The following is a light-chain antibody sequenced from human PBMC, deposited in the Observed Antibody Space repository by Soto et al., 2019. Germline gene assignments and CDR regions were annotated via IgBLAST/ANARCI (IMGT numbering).Light chain of an antibody. Sequence: EIVLTQSPGTLSLAPGDRATLSCRASQSVSSSYLAWYQQKPGQTPRLLIYDTSTRATGVPARFSGSRSGTEFTLTINSLQSEDFAVYYCQRYNNWPLTFGGGTKVDIK. J-gene: IGKJ4*01. CDR3: QRYNNWPLT. V-gene: IGKV3-15*01. CDR2: DTS. CDR1: QSVSSSY.